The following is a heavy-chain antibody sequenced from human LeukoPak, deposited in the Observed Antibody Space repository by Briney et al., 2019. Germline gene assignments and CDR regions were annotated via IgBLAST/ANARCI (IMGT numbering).Heavy chain of an antibody. J-gene: IGHJ4*02. CDR3: ARRGGSSWYLPPSDF. CDR1: GFTFNKFA. D-gene: IGHD6-13*01. CDR2: IGSSGATI. V-gene: IGHV3-23*01. Sequence: GGSLRLSCEASGFTFNKFAMSWVRQAPGKGPEWVSGIGSSGATIFYADSVKGRYTISRDNSKNTLYLEMNSLRAEDTAVYYCARRGGSSWYLPPSDFWGQGTLVTVSS.